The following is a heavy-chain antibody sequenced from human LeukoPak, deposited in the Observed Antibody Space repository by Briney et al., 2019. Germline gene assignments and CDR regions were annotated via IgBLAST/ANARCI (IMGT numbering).Heavy chain of an antibody. CDR2: IWHDGSKQ. CDR3: AREDSGGWLSAY. Sequence: PGRSLRLSCAASGFMFSEHGMHWIRQAPGKGLEGVAVIWHDGSKQLYADSVKGRFSISRDDSTSTLYLQMNSLRAEDTAVYYCAREDSGGWLSAYWGQGTLVTVSS. CDR1: GFMFSEHG. D-gene: IGHD2-15*01. V-gene: IGHV3-33*01. J-gene: IGHJ4*02.